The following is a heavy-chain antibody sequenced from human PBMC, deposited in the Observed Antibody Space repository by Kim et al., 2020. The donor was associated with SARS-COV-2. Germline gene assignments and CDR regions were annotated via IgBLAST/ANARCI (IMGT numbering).Heavy chain of an antibody. Sequence: AQKFQGRVTMPRDTSTSTVYMELSSLRSEDTAVYYCARVYGPAGHDAFDIWGQGTMVTVSS. D-gene: IGHD3-10*01. CDR3: ARVYGPAGHDAFDI. V-gene: IGHV1-46*01. J-gene: IGHJ3*02.